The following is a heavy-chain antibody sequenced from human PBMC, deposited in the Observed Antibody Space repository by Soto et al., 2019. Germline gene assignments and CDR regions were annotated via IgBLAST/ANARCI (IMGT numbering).Heavy chain of an antibody. Sequence: ASVKVSCKASGYTFTSYDINWVRQATGQGLEWMGWMNPNNGNTGYAQKFQGRVTMTRNTSISTAYMELSSLRSEDTAVYYCARVSYYDFWSGPRARFDYWGQGTLVTVSS. J-gene: IGHJ4*02. V-gene: IGHV1-8*01. CDR2: MNPNNGNT. D-gene: IGHD3-3*01. CDR1: GYTFTSYD. CDR3: ARVSYYDFWSGPRARFDY.